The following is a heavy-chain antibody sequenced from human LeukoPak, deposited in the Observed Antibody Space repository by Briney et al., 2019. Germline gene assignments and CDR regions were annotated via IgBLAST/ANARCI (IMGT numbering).Heavy chain of an antibody. CDR3: ARERTRVPDY. V-gene: IGHV1-18*04. J-gene: IGHJ4*02. D-gene: IGHD3-10*02. CDR1: GYTFFSYG. CDR2: ISADSGNT. Sequence: ASVKVSCKTSGYTFFSYGITWVRQSPVQGLEWMGWISADSGNTHYGKKFQGRVTMTKDTSTSTVYMELRSLRSDDTAIYYCARERTRVPDYWGQGTLVTVSS.